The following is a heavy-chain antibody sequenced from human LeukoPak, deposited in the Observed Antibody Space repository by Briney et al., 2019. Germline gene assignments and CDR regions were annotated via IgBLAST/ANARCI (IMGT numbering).Heavy chain of an antibody. V-gene: IGHV4-59*01. J-gene: IGHJ6*03. CDR1: DDSITMYY. CDR2: VDHTGST. D-gene: IGHD1-1*01. CDR3: ARGRVSSSTWYSTYYYYFHMDV. Sequence: SETLSLTCTVSDDSITMYYWTWIRQPPRKGLEWIEYVDHTGSTNFNPSLNGRVSISRDTSKNLFSLRLRSVTAADTAVYFCARGRVSSSTWYSTYYYYFHMDVWGKGTTVTVSS.